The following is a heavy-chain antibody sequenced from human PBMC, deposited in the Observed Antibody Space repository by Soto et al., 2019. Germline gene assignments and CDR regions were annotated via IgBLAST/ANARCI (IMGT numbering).Heavy chain of an antibody. J-gene: IGHJ4*02. V-gene: IGHV5-51*01. Sequence: PGESLKISCKGSGYIFTNHWINWVRQMPGKGLEWMGIIYAGDSDTRYSSSFQGQVTISADKSISTAYLQWSSLKASDTAMYYCALAKGARYFFEYWGQGTLVTVSS. CDR1: GYIFTNHW. CDR2: IYAGDSDT. CDR3: ALAKGARYFFEY. D-gene: IGHD1-26*01.